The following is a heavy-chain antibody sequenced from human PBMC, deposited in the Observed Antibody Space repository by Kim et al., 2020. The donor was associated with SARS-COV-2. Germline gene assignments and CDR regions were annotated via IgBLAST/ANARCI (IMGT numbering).Heavy chain of an antibody. CDR1: GGSISGSNYY. CDR2: IFSGGST. CDR3: ARDSPTGV. V-gene: IGHV4-39*07. Sequence: SETLSLTCTVSGGSISGSNYYWGWIRQPPGKGLEWIGSIFSGGSTHYNPSLKSRVTISVDTSQNQFSLRLTSVTAADTAVYYCARDSPTGVWGQGTLVTVSS. J-gene: IGHJ4*02. D-gene: IGHD2-8*01.